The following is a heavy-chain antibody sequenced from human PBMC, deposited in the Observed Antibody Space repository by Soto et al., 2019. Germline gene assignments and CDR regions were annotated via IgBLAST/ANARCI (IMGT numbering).Heavy chain of an antibody. J-gene: IGHJ4*02. CDR1: GGSISICGYY. V-gene: IGHV4-31*03. D-gene: IGHD3-10*01. CDR2: IYYSGST. Sequence: SETLSLTCTVSGGSISICGYYLSLIRQHPGKGLEWIGYIYYSGSTYYNPSLKSRVTISVDTSKNQFSLKLSSVTAADTAVYYCARDLVGGSGSYLDYWGQGTLVTVSS. CDR3: ARDLVGGSGSYLDY.